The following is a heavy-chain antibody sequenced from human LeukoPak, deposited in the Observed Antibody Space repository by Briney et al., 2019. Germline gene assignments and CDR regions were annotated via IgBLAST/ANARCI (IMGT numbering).Heavy chain of an antibody. Sequence: GGSLRLSCAASGFTFSDYYMSWIRQAPGKGLEWVSYISSSGSTIYYADSVKGRFTISRDNSKNTLYLQMNSLRAEDTAVYYCAKVEATYYYGSGSGQDYYYGMDVWGQGTTVTVSS. CDR3: AKVEATYYYGSGSGQDYYYGMDV. J-gene: IGHJ6*02. D-gene: IGHD3-10*01. V-gene: IGHV3-11*04. CDR2: ISSSGSTI. CDR1: GFTFSDYY.